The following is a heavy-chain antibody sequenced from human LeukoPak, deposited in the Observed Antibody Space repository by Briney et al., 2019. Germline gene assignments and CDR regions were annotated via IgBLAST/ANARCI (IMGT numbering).Heavy chain of an antibody. CDR2: IYYSGST. J-gene: IGHJ4*02. Sequence: PSETLSLTCTVSGGSISSYYWSWIRQPPGKGLEWIGYIYYSGSTYYNPSLKSRVTISVDTSKNQFSLKLSSVTAADTAVYYCARGGDYYGSGSYYNNGYWDQGTLVTVSS. CDR1: GGSISSYY. V-gene: IGHV4-30-4*08. CDR3: ARGGDYYGSGSYYNNGY. D-gene: IGHD3-10*01.